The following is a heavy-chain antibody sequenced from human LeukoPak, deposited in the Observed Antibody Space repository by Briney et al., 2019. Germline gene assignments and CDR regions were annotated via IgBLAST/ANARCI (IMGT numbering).Heavy chain of an antibody. CDR1: GCSISSSSYY. D-gene: IGHD2-15*01. CDR3: ARQSSDCSGGSCYLDAFDI. J-gene: IGHJ3*02. V-gene: IGHV4-39*01. CDR2: IYYSGST. Sequence: SETLSLTCTVSGCSISSSSYYWGWIRQPPGKGLEWIGSIYYSGSTYYNPSLKSRVTISVDTSRNQFSLKLSSVTAVDTAVYYCARQSSDCSGGSCYLDAFDIWVQGTMVTVCS.